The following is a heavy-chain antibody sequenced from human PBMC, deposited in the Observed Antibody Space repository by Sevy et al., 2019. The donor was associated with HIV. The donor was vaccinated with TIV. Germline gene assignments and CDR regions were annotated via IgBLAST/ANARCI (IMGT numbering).Heavy chain of an antibody. D-gene: IGHD3-22*01. V-gene: IGHV1-24*01. J-gene: IGHJ4*02. Sequence: ASVKVSCKASGHTLTDLSMHWVRQAPGKGFEWIGRFDTEDGERIYAQKFQGRVTMTEDTSTDTAYMELSSLRTEDTAVYYCSATREYYSDSYGYFDYWGQGTLVTVSS. CDR2: FDTEDGER. CDR3: SATREYYSDSYGYFDY. CDR1: GHTLTDLS.